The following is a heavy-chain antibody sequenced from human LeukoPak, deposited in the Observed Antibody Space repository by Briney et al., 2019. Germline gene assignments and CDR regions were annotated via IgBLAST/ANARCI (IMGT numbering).Heavy chain of an antibody. CDR1: GFTFSGHW. D-gene: IGHD5-18*01. CDR3: ARSGYSYERWFDP. CDR2: ISAYNGNT. V-gene: IGHV1-18*04. Sequence: ASVKLSFYCAASGFTFSGHWLHWEAPGQGLEWMGWISAYNGNTNYAQKLQGRVTMTTDTSTSTAYMELRSLRSDDTAVYYCARSGYSYERWFDPWGQGTLVTVSS. J-gene: IGHJ5*02.